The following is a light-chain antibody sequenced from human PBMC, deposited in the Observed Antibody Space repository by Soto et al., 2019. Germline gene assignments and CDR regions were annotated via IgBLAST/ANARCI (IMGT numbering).Light chain of an antibody. Sequence: IVLTQSPGTLSLSPGARATLSCRPSQSVSSSYLAWYQQKPGQAPRLLIYGASSRATGIPARFSGSGSETDLTLTISSLEPEDFAVYYCQQRLHWPITFGQGTRLEIK. J-gene: IGKJ5*01. CDR3: QQRLHWPIT. V-gene: IGKV3D-20*02. CDR1: QSVSSSY. CDR2: GAS.